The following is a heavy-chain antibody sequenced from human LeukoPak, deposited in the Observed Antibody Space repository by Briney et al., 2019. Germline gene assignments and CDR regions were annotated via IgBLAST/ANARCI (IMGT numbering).Heavy chain of an antibody. J-gene: IGHJ4*02. CDR1: GFTFSSYS. CDR2: ISSSSYI. CDR3: AREASVRQIAAAVYFDY. V-gene: IGHV3-21*01. Sequence: GGSLRLSCAASGFTFSSYSMNWVRQAPGKGLEWVSSISSSSYIYYADSVKGRFTISRDNAKNSLYLQMNSLRAEDTAVYYCAREASVRQIAAAVYFDYWGQGTLVTVSS. D-gene: IGHD6-13*01.